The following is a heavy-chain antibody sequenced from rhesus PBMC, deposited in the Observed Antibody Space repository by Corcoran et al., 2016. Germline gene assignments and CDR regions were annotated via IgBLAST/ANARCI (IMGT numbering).Heavy chain of an antibody. Sequence: EVQPVQLRAEVKWPGWPLLIPCQTYGFNICNSTTIWVRRMPGKGQEWMGAIDPNYSATRYNPAFQGQVTISADKSNSTAYLQWSRLKASDTATYYCAKGIGSFVFDYWGQGVLVTVSS. D-gene: IGHD4-4*01. CDR1: GFNICNST. CDR2: IDPNYSAT. CDR3: AKGIGSFVFDY. J-gene: IGHJ4*01. V-gene: IGHV5-20*01.